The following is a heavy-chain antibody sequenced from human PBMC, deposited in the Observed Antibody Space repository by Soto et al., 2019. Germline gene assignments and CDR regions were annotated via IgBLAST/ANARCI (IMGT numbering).Heavy chain of an antibody. J-gene: IGHJ4*02. V-gene: IGHV4-59*01. Sequence: SETLSLTCTVSGGSLSSYYWSWIRQPPGKGLEWIGYIYYSGSTNYNPSLKSRVTISVDTSKNQFSLKLSSVTAADTAVYYCASLGGDYGDYFDYWGQGTLVTVSS. CDR1: GGSLSSYY. D-gene: IGHD4-17*01. CDR3: ASLGGDYGDYFDY. CDR2: IYYSGST.